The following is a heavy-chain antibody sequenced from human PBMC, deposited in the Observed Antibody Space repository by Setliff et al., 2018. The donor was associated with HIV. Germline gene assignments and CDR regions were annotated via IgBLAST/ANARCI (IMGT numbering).Heavy chain of an antibody. CDR3: ARGGGITWRSYSFDY. Sequence: TLSLTCRVSGASLTSGSYFWNWLRLPAGKGLEWIGYVYTSGKHNYNPSLESRAAIFLDTSKKQFSLSLTSVTAADTAVYYCARGGGITWRSYSFDYWGHGTLVTVSS. CDR1: GASLTSGSYF. V-gene: IGHV4-61*09. J-gene: IGHJ4*01. D-gene: IGHD3-10*01. CDR2: VYTSGKH.